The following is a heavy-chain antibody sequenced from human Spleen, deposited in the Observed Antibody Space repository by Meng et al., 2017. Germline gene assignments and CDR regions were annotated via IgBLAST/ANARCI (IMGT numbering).Heavy chain of an antibody. CDR3: ARIGTYYDILTAYSPGYFDS. D-gene: IGHD3-9*01. J-gene: IGHJ4*02. CDR2: INSSGSTI. Sequence: GESLKISCAASGFTFSDYYMSWIRQAPGKGLEWVSYINSSGSTIYYADSVKGRFTISRDNAKNTLNLQMNSLKLEDTAIYYCARIGTYYDILTAYSPGYFDSWGQGTPVNVSS. CDR1: GFTFSDYY. V-gene: IGHV3-11*04.